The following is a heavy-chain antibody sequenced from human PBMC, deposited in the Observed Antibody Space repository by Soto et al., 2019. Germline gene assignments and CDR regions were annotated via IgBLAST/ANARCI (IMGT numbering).Heavy chain of an antibody. CDR3: ARSDCSGGSCYVNVFDI. CDR1: RGSISSYY. Sequence: SETLSLTCTVSRGSISSYYWSWIRQPPGKGLEWIGYIHNSGDTNYNPSLKGRVTISVDTSKDHFSLKMSSVTAADTAVYYCARSDCSGGSCYVNVFDIWGQGTMVTVSS. CDR2: IHNSGDT. V-gene: IGHV4-59*01. D-gene: IGHD2-15*01. J-gene: IGHJ3*02.